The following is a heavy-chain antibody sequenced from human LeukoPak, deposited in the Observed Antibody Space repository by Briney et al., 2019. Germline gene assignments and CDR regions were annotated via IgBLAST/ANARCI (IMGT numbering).Heavy chain of an antibody. CDR2: INPSGGST. CDR1: GYTFTSYY. CDR3: ARSSAPIATFDY. J-gene: IGHJ4*02. V-gene: IGHV1-46*01. Sequence: ASVKVSCKASGYTFTSYYMHWARQAPGQGPEWMGIINPSGGSTSYAQKFQGRVTMTRDTSTSTVYMELSSLRSEDTAAYYCARSSAPIATFDYWGQGTLVTVSS. D-gene: IGHD3-22*01.